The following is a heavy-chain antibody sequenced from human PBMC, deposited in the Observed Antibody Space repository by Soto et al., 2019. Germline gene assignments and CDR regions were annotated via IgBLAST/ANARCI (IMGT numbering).Heavy chain of an antibody. D-gene: IGHD1-1*01. CDR1: GFTVKGNY. Sequence: GGSLRLSCAPSGFTVKGNYVGWARQASWEGMEWVSIIFSAGMTYYTDSVKGRFTISKDISKNTLSLQMNSLRADDTAVYFCAGATHYNYAFEYLGLGNPVTVSS. V-gene: IGHV3-53*01. J-gene: IGHJ4*02. CDR2: IFSAGMT. CDR3: AGATHYNYAFEY.